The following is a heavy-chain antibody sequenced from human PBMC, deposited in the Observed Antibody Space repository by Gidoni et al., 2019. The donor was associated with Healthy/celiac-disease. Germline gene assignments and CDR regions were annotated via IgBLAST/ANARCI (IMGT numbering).Heavy chain of an antibody. CDR2: IIPIFGTA. D-gene: IGHD6-6*01. V-gene: IGHV1-69*01. CDR1: GGTFSSYA. J-gene: IGHJ6*02. CDR3: ARDLVYSSSSQYYYYYGMDV. Sequence: QVQLVQSGAEVKKPGSSVKVSCKASGGTFSSYAISWVRQAPGQGLEWMGGIIPIFGTANYSQKFQGRVTITADESTSTAYMELSSLRSEDTAVYYCARDLVYSSSSQYYYYYGMDVWGQGTTVTVSS.